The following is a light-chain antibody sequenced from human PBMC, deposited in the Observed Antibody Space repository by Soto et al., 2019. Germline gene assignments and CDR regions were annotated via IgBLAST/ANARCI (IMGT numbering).Light chain of an antibody. Sequence: QSVLTQPPSASGAPGQKTTISCSGSSSNIGGNPVNWYQQLPGTAPKLLIYSDNQRPSGVPDRFSGSKSDTSASLAISGLQSEDEADYYCAAWDDSLKGPVFGGGTKLTVL. J-gene: IGLJ3*02. CDR2: SDN. CDR3: AAWDDSLKGPV. V-gene: IGLV1-44*01. CDR1: SSNIGGNP.